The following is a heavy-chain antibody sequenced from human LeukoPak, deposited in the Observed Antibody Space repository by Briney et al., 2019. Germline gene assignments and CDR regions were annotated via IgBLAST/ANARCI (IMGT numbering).Heavy chain of an antibody. CDR3: ARSPRLWFGEPPRWFDP. J-gene: IGHJ5*02. D-gene: IGHD3-10*01. CDR2: IYYSGST. Sequence: SSETLSLTCTVSGGSVSSGYYYWTWIRQPPGKGLEWIGYIYYSGSTNYHPSLKSRVTISVDTSKNQFSLKLSSVTAADTAVYYCARSPRLWFGEPPRWFDPWGQGTLVTVSS. V-gene: IGHV4-61*01. CDR1: GGSVSSGYYY.